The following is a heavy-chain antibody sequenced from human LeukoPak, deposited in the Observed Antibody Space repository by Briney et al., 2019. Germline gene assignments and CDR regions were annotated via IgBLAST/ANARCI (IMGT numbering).Heavy chain of an antibody. CDR1: GFSVGSKY. CDR2: LYSGGGT. Sequence: PGGSLTLSCEGSGFSVGSKYMNWVRQAPGKGLEWVSILYSGGGTYYADSVKGRFTVSRDSSKNTLYLHMNSLRVEDTAVYYCGRVGDHYHWYLDVWGRGTLVTVSS. V-gene: IGHV3-53*01. D-gene: IGHD3-10*01. CDR3: GRVGDHYHWYLDV. J-gene: IGHJ2*01.